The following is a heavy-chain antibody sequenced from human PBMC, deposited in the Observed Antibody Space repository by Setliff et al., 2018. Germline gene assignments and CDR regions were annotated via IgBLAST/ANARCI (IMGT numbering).Heavy chain of an antibody. Sequence: PSETLSLTCAVSGGSLNSGSYYWSWIRQSTERGLEWLGRLHTSGSTTYNPALNSRVTISVDMSTNQFYLRLTSLTAADTAVYFCARDNTILGATDHWGQGTLVTVSS. CDR3: ARDNTILGATDH. D-gene: IGHD1-26*01. CDR2: LHTSGST. J-gene: IGHJ5*02. CDR1: GGSLNSGSYY. V-gene: IGHV4-61*02.